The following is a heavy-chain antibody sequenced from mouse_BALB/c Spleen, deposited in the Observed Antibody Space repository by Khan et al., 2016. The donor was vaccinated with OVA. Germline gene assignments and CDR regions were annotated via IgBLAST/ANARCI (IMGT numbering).Heavy chain of an antibody. CDR1: GYSITSDYA. CDR2: ISYSGNT. CDR3: ASVYGGDFDY. Sequence: EVQLQESGPGLVKPSQSLSLTCTVTGYSITSDYAWNWIRQFPGNKLEWLGYISYSGNTNYNPSLKSRISVTRDTSKNQFSLQLNPVTTEDTATYYCASVYGGDFDYWGQGTTLTVSS. J-gene: IGHJ2*01. V-gene: IGHV3-2*02. D-gene: IGHD2-10*02.